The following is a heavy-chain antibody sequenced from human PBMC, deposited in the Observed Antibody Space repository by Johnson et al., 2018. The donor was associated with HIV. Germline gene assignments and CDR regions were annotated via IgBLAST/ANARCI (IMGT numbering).Heavy chain of an antibody. V-gene: IGHV3-11*04. D-gene: IGHD2-8*01. CDR2: ISSSGSII. Sequence: QVQLVESGGGVVQPGRSLRLSCAASGFTFSDYYMSWIRQAPGKGLEWVSYISSSGSIIYYADSVKGRFTISRDNAKNSLYLQMNSLRAEDTAVYYCARGDCTNGVCPPPRRDAFDIWGQGTMVTVSS. CDR1: GFTFSDYY. J-gene: IGHJ3*02. CDR3: ARGDCTNGVCPPPRRDAFDI.